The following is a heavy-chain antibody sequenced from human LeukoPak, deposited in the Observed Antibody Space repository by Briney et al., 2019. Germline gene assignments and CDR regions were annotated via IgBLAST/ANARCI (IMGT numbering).Heavy chain of an antibody. J-gene: IGHJ4*02. D-gene: IGHD3-10*01. CDR3: ARDRPYGSYDF. V-gene: IGHV3-7*05. CDR2: IKEDGSEQ. CDR1: GFTFSGYW. Sequence: PGGSLRLSCAASGFTFSGYWMSWVRQSPGRGLEWVANIKEDGSEQNYVDSVRGRFTISRDNAKNSLYLQMNSLRADDTAVYYCARDRPYGSYDFWGQGALVTVSS.